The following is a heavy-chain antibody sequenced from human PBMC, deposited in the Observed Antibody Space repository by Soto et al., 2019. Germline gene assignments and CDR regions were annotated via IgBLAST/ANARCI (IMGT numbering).Heavy chain of an antibody. CDR1: GYTFTSYG. D-gene: IGHD6-13*01. CDR3: ARASQPGPGSKYSSSWPAYYYGMDV. CDR2: ISAYNGNT. J-gene: IGHJ6*02. V-gene: IGHV1-18*01. Sequence: ASVKVSCKASGYTFTSYGISWVRQAPGQGLEWMGWISAYNGNTNYAQKLQGRVTMTTDTSTSTAYMGLRSLRSDDTAVYYCARASQPGPGSKYSSSWPAYYYGMDVWGQGTTVTVSS.